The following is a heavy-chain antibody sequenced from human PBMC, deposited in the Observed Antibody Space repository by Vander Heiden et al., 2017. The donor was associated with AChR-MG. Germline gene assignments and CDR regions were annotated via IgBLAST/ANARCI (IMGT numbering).Heavy chain of an antibody. V-gene: IGHV4-34*01. CDR2: INHSGST. CDR3: ARIFRTQTPESFDY. CDR1: GGSFSGYY. Sequence: QVQLQQWGAGLLKPSETLSLTCAVYGGSFSGYYWSWIRQPPGKGLEWIGEINHSGSTNYNPSLKSRVTISVDTSKNQFSLKLSSVTAADTAVYYCARIFRTQTPESFDYWGQGTLVTVSS. J-gene: IGHJ4*02.